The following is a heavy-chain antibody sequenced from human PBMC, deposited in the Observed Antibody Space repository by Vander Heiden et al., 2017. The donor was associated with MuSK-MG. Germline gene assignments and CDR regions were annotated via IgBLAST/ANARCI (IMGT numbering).Heavy chain of an antibody. D-gene: IGHD3-22*01. Sequence: QVQPVQSGAEVKNPGASAKVSCQASGYTFTGYDISWVRQATGQGLEWMGWMNPNGSNTGYAQKYQGRVTMTRNTSISTAYMELSSLGSEDTAVYYCARGFRGDSSGYYPGYWGQGTLVTVSS. V-gene: IGHV1-8*01. CDR2: MNPNGSNT. J-gene: IGHJ4*02. CDR3: ARGFRGDSSGYYPGY. CDR1: GYTFTGYD.